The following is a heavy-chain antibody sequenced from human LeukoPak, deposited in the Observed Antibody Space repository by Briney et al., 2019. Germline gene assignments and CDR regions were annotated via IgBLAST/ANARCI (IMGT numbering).Heavy chain of an antibody. V-gene: IGHV1-24*01. D-gene: IGHD4-17*01. J-gene: IGHJ4*02. CDR3: AHGLRY. CDR1: GYSLTELS. Sequence: AASVKVSCKVSGYSLTELSMHWVRQAPGKGLEWMGSYDPEDGETIYAQKFQGRVTMTEDTSIDTAYMELSSLRSEDTAVYYCAHGLRYWGQGTLATVSS. CDR2: YDPEDGET.